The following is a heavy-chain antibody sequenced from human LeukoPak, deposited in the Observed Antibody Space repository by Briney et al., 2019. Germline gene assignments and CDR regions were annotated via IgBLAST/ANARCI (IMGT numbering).Heavy chain of an antibody. D-gene: IGHD4-23*01. CDR2: IYSSGST. Sequence: SETLSLTCTVSGYFISSGYYWGWIRQPAGKGLEWIGRIYSSGSTNYNPSLKSRVSMSVDTSKNQFSLKLTSVTAADTAVYYCAGGGKATVVTMWGQGILVTVSS. V-gene: IGHV4-4*07. J-gene: IGHJ4*02. CDR3: AGGGKATVVTM. CDR1: GYFISSGYY.